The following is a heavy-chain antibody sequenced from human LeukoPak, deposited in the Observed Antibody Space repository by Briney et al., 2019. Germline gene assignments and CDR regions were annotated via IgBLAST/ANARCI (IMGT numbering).Heavy chain of an antibody. CDR1: GYSFTSYW. CDR3: ARLKSIAARYNWFDP. V-gene: IGHV5-51*01. J-gene: IGHJ5*02. Sequence: GESLKISCKGSGYSFTSYWIGWVRQMPGKGLEWMGIIYPGDSDTRYSPSFQGQVAISADKSISTAYLQWSSLKASDTAMYYCARLKSIAARYNWFDPWGQGTLVTVSS. D-gene: IGHD6-6*01. CDR2: IYPGDSDT.